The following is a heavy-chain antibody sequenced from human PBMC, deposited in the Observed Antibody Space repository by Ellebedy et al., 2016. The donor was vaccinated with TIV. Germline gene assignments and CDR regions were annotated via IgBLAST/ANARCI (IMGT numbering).Heavy chain of an antibody. CDR3: ARVRGYYGSGSYHPLDY. Sequence: GGSLRLSXAASGFTFSSYAIHWVRQAPGKGLYWVAVISSDGSNKYFADSVKGRFTISRDNSKNTLYLQMSSLRPEDTAVYYCARVRGYYGSGSYHPLDYWGQGTLVTVSS. D-gene: IGHD3-10*01. V-gene: IGHV3-30*04. CDR2: ISSDGSNK. CDR1: GFTFSSYA. J-gene: IGHJ4*02.